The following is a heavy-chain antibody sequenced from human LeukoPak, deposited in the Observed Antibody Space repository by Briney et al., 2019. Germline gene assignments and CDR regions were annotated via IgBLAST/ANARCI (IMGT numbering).Heavy chain of an antibody. D-gene: IGHD6-13*01. CDR2: IRGSGSTI. CDR3: ARVMAADHRYYYYYMDL. J-gene: IGHJ6*03. CDR1: GFTFSDYY. Sequence: TGGSLRLSCAASGFTFSDYYMSWIRQAPGKGLEWVSYIRGSGSTIYYADSVKGRFTISRDNAKNSLYLQMNSLRAEDTAVYYCARVMAADHRYYYYYMDLWGKGTTVTVSS. V-gene: IGHV3-11*01.